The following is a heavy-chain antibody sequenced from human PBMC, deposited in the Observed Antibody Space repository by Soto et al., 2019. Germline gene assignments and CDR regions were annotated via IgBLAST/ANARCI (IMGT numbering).Heavy chain of an antibody. V-gene: IGHV3-23*01. J-gene: IGHJ4*02. CDR1: GFTFSSYA. CDR2: ISGSGGST. Sequence: GGSLRLSCAASGFTFSSYAMSWVRQAPGKGLEWVSAISGSGGSTYYADSVKGRFTISRDNSKNTLFLQINNLRAGDTAVYYCAKKSGVGATWYFDYWGQGTLVTVS. D-gene: IGHD1-26*01. CDR3: AKKSGVGATWYFDY.